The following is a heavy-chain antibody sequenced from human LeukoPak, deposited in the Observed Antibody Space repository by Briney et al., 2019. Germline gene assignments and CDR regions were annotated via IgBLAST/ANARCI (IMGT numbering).Heavy chain of an antibody. CDR3: ARDLRPYYYYGSGSTPVFDI. V-gene: IGHV4-4*07. Sequence: SETLSLTCTVSGGSISSYYWSWIRQPAGKGLEWIGRIYTSGNTNYNPSLKSRVTISVDTSKNQFSLKLSSVTAADTAVYYCARDLRPYYYYGSGSTPVFDIWGQGTMVTVSS. J-gene: IGHJ3*02. CDR1: GGSISSYY. D-gene: IGHD3-10*01. CDR2: IYTSGNT.